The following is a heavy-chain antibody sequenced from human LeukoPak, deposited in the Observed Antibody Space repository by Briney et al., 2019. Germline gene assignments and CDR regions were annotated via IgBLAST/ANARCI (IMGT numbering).Heavy chain of an antibody. V-gene: IGHV3-49*03. D-gene: IGHD3-16*01. J-gene: IGHJ5*02. CDR2: IRSSETT. Sequence: GGSLRLSCTTSGFTFGTHTMHWFRQAPGKGLQWIGFIRSSETTQYAASVKGRFTISRNDSKSIAYLQMNSLKTEHTAVYYCTRDRFYVWFDPWGQGTLVTVSS. CDR3: TRDRFYVWFDP. CDR1: GFTFGTHT.